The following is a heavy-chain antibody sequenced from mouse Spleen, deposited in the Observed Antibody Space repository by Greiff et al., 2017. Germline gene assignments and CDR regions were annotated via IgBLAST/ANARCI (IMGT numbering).Heavy chain of an antibody. CDR1: GFTFSDYY. CDR2: INYDGSST. D-gene: IGHD1-1*01. CDR3: AREAGYYYGSRDAMDY. Sequence: EVKLVESEGGLVQPGSSMKLSCTASGFTFSDYYMAWVRQVPEKGLEWVANINYDGSSTYYLDSLKSRFIISRDNAKNILYLQMSSLKSEDTATYYCAREAGYYYGSRDAMDYWGQGTSVTVSS. V-gene: IGHV5-16*01. J-gene: IGHJ4*01.